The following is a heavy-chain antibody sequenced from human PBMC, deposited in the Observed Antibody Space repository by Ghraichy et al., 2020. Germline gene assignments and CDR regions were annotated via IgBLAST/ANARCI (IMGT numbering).Heavy chain of an antibody. CDR2: ISSSSSTI. CDR3: AREAWSNIAARPEY. D-gene: IGHD6-6*01. V-gene: IGHV3-48*02. CDR1: GFTFSSYS. J-gene: IGHJ4*02. Sequence: GGSLRLSCAASGFTFSSYSMNWVRQAPGKGLEWISFISSSSSTIHYADSVKVRFTISRDNAKNSLYLQMNSLRDEDTAVYYCAREAWSNIAARPEYWGQGTLVTVSS.